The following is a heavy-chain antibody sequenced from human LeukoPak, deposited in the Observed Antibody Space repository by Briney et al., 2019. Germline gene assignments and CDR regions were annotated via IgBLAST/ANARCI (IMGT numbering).Heavy chain of an antibody. CDR3: TTSPEDFWSGYYNYYYYYGMDV. V-gene: IGHV3-15*01. D-gene: IGHD3-3*01. Sequence: GGSLRLSCAASGFTFSNAWMSWVRQAPGKGLEWVGRIKSKTDGGTTDYAAPVKGRFTISRDDSKNTLHLQMNSLKTEDTAVYYCTTSPEDFWSGYYNYYYYYGMDVWGQGTTVTVSS. CDR1: GFTFSNAW. J-gene: IGHJ6*02. CDR2: IKSKTDGGTT.